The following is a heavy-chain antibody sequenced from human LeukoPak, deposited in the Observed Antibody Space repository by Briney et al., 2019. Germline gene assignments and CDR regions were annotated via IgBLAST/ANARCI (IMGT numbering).Heavy chain of an antibody. CDR1: GFIFSDYG. J-gene: IGHJ6*03. V-gene: IGHV3-30*18. D-gene: IGHD6-6*01. Sequence: GGSLRLSCVASGFIFSDYGIQWVRQAPGKGLEWVAVIAYDGNNTYYGDSVRGRFTISRDNSKKMVYLEMNGLRADDTAVYYCAKDDVAAFATGYMDVWGKGTTVTVSS. CDR2: IAYDGNNT. CDR3: AKDDVAAFATGYMDV.